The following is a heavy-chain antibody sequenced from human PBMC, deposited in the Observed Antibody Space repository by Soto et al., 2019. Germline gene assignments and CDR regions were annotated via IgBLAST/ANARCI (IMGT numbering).Heavy chain of an antibody. CDR3: AKGLRSYYAMDV. D-gene: IGHD3-22*01. V-gene: IGHV6-1*01. CDR2: TYYRSKWYN. Sequence: SQTLSLTCAISGDSVSRNNAAWNWIRQSPSRGLEWLGRTYYRSKWYNDYAVSMESRITISPDTSKNQFSLQLNSVTPEDTAVYYCAKGLRSYYAMDVWGQGTTVTV. J-gene: IGHJ6*02. CDR1: GDSVSRNNAA.